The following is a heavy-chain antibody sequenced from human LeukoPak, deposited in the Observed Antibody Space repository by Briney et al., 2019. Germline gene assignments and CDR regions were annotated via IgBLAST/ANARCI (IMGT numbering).Heavy chain of an antibody. V-gene: IGHV4-59*12. CDR1: GGSTSTYC. CDR3: ARIGRHSDY. Sequence: SETLSLTCTVSGGSTSTYCWSWIRQPPGKGLEWIGYIYYNGNIRYNPSLKSRATISVDTSKNQFSLKLSSVTAADTAVYYCARIGRHSDYWGQGTLVTVSS. CDR2: IYYNGNI. J-gene: IGHJ4*02.